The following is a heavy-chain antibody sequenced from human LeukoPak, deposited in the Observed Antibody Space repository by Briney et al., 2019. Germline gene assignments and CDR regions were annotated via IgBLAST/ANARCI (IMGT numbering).Heavy chain of an antibody. J-gene: IGHJ6*03. CDR3: ARVRQQLVGSYYYYYMDV. Sequence: SETLSLTCTVSGGSISSGTYYWSWIRQTAGKGLEWIGRIYTSGSTNYNPSLKSRVTISVDTSKNQLSLKLSSVTAADTAVHYCARVRQQLVGSYYYYYMDVWGKGTTVTISS. D-gene: IGHD6-13*01. CDR2: IYTSGST. V-gene: IGHV4-61*02. CDR1: GGSISSGTYY.